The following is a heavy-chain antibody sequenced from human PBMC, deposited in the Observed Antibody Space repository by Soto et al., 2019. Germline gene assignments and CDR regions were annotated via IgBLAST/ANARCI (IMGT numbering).Heavy chain of an antibody. CDR2: IYYSGST. CDR1: GGSISSYH. J-gene: IGHJ5*02. V-gene: IGHV4-59*01. CDR3: ARIRKSYYYGSGSYYNGRGSSFDP. D-gene: IGHD3-10*01. Sequence: LSLTCTVSGGSISSYHWSWIRQPPGKGLEWIGYIYYSGSTNYNPSLKSRVTISVDTSKNQFSLKLSSVTAADTAVYYCARIRKSYYYGSGSYYNGRGSSFDPWGQGTLVTAPQ.